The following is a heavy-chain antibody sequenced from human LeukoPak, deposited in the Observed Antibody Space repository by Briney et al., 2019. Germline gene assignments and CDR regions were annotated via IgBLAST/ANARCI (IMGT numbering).Heavy chain of an antibody. Sequence: GGSLRLSCAASGFTFSTFARIWVRQPPGKGLEWVSSIFPSGGEIHYADSVRGRFTISRDNSKNTLYLQMNSLRAEDTAVYYCAKERINYYDTSGLGYWGQGTLVTVSS. CDR1: GFTFSTFA. D-gene: IGHD3-22*01. CDR2: IFPSGGEI. J-gene: IGHJ4*02. CDR3: AKERINYYDTSGLGY. V-gene: IGHV3-23*01.